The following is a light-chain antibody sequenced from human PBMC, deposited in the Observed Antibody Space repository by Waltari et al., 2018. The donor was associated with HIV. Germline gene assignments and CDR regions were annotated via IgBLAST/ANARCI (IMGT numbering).Light chain of an antibody. CDR3: QTWSV. Sequence: QLVLTQSPSASASLGASVKLTCTLSSGHSSYAIAWHQQQPEKGPRYLMKLNSDGSHSKGDGIPDRFSGSSSGAERCLTISSLRSEDEADYYCQTWSVFGGGTKLTVL. V-gene: IGLV4-69*01. CDR2: LNSDGSH. CDR1: SGHSSYA. J-gene: IGLJ3*02.